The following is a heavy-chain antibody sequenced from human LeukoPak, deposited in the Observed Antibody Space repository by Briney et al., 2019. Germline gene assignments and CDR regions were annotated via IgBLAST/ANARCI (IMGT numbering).Heavy chain of an antibody. D-gene: IGHD2-15*01. CDR3: ARNGASASVVD. Sequence: PSGTLSLTCAVSGGSLSRGNWWSWVRQPPGKGLEWIGEIYHSGNTVYNPPLKSRVTISVDNSKTQFSLKLTSVTAADTAVYYCARNGASASVVDWGQGTLVTVSS. J-gene: IGHJ4*02. CDR2: IYHSGNT. CDR1: GGSLSRGNW. V-gene: IGHV4-4*02.